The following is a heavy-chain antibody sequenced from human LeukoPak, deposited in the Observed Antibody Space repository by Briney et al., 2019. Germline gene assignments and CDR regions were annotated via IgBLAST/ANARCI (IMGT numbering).Heavy chain of an antibody. J-gene: IGHJ4*02. CDR3: ARGMYYYDGSGDY. V-gene: IGHV4-59*08. D-gene: IGHD3-22*01. Sequence: SSETLSLTCTVSGGSISSYYWSWIRQPPGKGLEWIGYIYYSGSTNYNPSLKSRVTISINTSKNQFSLNLTSVTAADTAVYYCARGMYYYDGSGDYWGQGTLVTVSS. CDR2: IYYSGST. CDR1: GGSISSYY.